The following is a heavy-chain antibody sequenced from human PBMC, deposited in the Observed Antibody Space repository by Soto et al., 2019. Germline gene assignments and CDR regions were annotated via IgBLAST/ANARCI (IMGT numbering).Heavy chain of an antibody. CDR3: ARKGAAASYAHYYMDV. D-gene: IGHD6-13*01. Sequence: QVQLQESGPGLVKPSETLSLTCTVSGGFISPYYWSWIRQPPGKGLEWIGYVYYSGNTNYNPSLESRVTISVDTSRNQFSLNLTSATAADTAVYYCARKGAAASYAHYYMDVWGRGTTVTVSS. CDR2: VYYSGNT. J-gene: IGHJ6*03. CDR1: GGFISPYY. V-gene: IGHV4-59*01.